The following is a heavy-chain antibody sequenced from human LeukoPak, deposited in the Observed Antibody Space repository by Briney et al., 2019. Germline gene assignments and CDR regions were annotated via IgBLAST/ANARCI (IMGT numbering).Heavy chain of an antibody. V-gene: IGHV4-4*02. CDR2: ASLRGLT. D-gene: IGHD1-26*01. CDR3: SRESGPFSPFGF. Sequence: PSETLSLTCGVSGGSISGTNWWSWVRQPPGQGLEWIGEASLRGLTNYNPSLRSRLTMSLDESKNQVSLNLTSVTAADTAVYYCSRESGPFSPFGFWGQGTLVSVHS. CDR1: GGSISGTNW. J-gene: IGHJ4*02.